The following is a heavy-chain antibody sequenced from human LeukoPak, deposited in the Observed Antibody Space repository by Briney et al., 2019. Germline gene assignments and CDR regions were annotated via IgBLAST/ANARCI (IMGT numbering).Heavy chain of an antibody. D-gene: IGHD3-3*01. CDR2: ISGSGGST. CDR3: AKDYDFWSGYYLSAFDI. Sequence: PGGSLRLSCAASGFTFSSYAMSWVRQAPGKGLEWVSAISGSGGSTYYADSVKGRFTISRDNSKNTLYQQMNSLRAEDTAVYYCAKDYDFWSGYYLSAFDIWGQGTMVTVSS. CDR1: GFTFSSYA. V-gene: IGHV3-23*01. J-gene: IGHJ3*02.